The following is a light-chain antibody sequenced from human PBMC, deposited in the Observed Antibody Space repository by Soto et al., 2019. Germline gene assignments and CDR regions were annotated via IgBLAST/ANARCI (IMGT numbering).Light chain of an antibody. V-gene: IGKV1-8*01. J-gene: IGKJ1*01. CDR1: QGISSY. CDR2: AAS. Sequence: AIRMTQSPSSLSASTGDRVTISCRASQGISSYLAWYQQKPGKAPKLLIYAASTLQSGVPSRFSGSGSGTDFTLTISCLQSEDSATYYCQQYYSYPRTFGQGTQVEIK. CDR3: QQYYSYPRT.